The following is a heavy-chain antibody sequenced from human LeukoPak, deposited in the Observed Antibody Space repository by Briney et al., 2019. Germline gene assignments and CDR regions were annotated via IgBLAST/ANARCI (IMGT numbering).Heavy chain of an antibody. V-gene: IGHV3-30*18. J-gene: IGHJ3*02. Sequence: EGSLRLSCAASGFTFSDYGMHWVRQAPGKGLEWVSLISHDGSNKYHGDSVKGRFTISRDNSKNTLYLQMSTLRAEDTAVYYCAKDPGPKSTSLPGDIWGQGTMVTVSS. CDR3: AKDPGPKSTSLPGDI. D-gene: IGHD2-2*01. CDR2: ISHDGSNK. CDR1: GFTFSDYG.